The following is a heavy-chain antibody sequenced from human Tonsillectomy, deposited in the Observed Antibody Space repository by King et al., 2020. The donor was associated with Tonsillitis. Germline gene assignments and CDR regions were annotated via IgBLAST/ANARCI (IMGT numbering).Heavy chain of an antibody. CDR1: GFTFSSYG. J-gene: IGHJ4*02. CDR2: ISYDGSKK. D-gene: IGHD2-2*01. CDR3: AKDRWVPFVY. Sequence: VQLVESGGGVVQPGRSLRLSCAASGFTFSSYGMHWVRQAPGKGLEWVAVISYDGSKKYYADSVKGRFTISRDDSKNTLHLQMNSLKPEDTAVYYCAKDRWVPFVYWGQGTLVTVSS. V-gene: IGHV3-30*18.